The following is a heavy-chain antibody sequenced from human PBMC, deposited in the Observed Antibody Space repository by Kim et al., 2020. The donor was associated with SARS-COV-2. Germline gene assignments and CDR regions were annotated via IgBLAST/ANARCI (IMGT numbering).Heavy chain of an antibody. V-gene: IGHV4-39*01. CDR2: IYYSGST. CDR1: GGSISSSSYY. CDR3: ASRGGSDAFDI. J-gene: IGHJ3*02. D-gene: IGHD2-15*01. Sequence: SETLSLTCTVSGGSISSSSYYWGWLRQPPGKGLEWIGSIYYSGSTYYNPSLKSRVTISVDTSKNQFSLKLSSVTAADTAVYYCASRGGSDAFDIWGQGTMVTVSS.